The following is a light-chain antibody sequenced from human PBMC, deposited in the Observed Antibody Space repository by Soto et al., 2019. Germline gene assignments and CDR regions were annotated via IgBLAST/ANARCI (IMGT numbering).Light chain of an antibody. Sequence: EIVLTQYPGTLSLSPGERATLSCRASQSVSSSYLAWYQQKPGQAPRLLIYGASSRATGIPDRFSGSGSGTDFTLTISILEPEDFAVYYCQQYGSSPLFTFVPGTKVDIK. CDR2: GAS. V-gene: IGKV3-20*01. CDR3: QQYGSSPLFT. CDR1: QSVSSSY. J-gene: IGKJ3*01.